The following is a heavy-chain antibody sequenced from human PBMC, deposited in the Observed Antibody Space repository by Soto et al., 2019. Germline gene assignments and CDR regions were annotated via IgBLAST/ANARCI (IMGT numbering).Heavy chain of an antibody. Sequence: ASVKVSCKASGYTFTSYYMHWVRQAPGQGLKWMGIINPSGGSTSYAQKFQGRVTMTRDTSTSTVYMELSSLRSEDTAVYYCARPTTPHLYRSSWKRYFFSFWGRGTLVTVSS. J-gene: IGHJ4*02. CDR2: INPSGGST. CDR3: ARPTTPHLYRSSWKRYFFSF. D-gene: IGHD6-13*01. V-gene: IGHV1-46*01. CDR1: GYTFTSYY.